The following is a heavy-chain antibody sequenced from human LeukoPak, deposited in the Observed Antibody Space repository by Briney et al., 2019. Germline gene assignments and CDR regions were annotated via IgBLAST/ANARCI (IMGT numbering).Heavy chain of an antibody. V-gene: IGHV1-58*02. CDR1: GFTFTSSA. CDR3: AKGLLERTHSDSIDY. J-gene: IGHJ4*02. D-gene: IGHD6-13*01. Sequence: APVKVSCKASGFTFTSSAMQWVRQARGQRLEWIGWIVVGSGNTNYAQKFQERVTITRDMSTSTAYMELSSLRSEDTALYYCAKGLLERTHSDSIDYWGQGTLVTVSS. CDR2: IVVGSGNT.